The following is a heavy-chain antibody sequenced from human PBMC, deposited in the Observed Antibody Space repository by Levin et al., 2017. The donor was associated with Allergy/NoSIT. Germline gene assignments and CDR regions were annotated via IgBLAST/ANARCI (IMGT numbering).Heavy chain of an antibody. CDR1: GFTFSDFN. CDR3: ARSSYYAYADF. J-gene: IGHJ4*02. V-gene: IGHV3-48*04. Sequence: PSETLSLTCAASGFTFSDFNMEWVRQAPGKGLEWVSYINGNSDTKYYADSLKGRFTISRDNAKKSLYLQMNSLRAEDTAIYYCARSSYYAYADFWGQGTLVTVSS. CDR2: INGNSDTK. D-gene: IGHD1-26*01.